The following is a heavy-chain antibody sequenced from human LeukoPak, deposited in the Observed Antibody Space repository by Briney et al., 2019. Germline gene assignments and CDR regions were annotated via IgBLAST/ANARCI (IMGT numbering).Heavy chain of an antibody. J-gene: IGHJ4*02. V-gene: IGHV4-39*02. Sequence: SETLSLTCTVSGGSISSSSYYWGWIRQPPGKGLEWIGSIYYSGSTYYNPSLKSRVTISVDASKNHFSLKLSSVTAADTAVYYCAAIYDIASWGQGTLVTVSS. CDR2: IYYSGST. CDR1: GGSISSSSYY. CDR3: AAIYDIAS. D-gene: IGHD3-9*01.